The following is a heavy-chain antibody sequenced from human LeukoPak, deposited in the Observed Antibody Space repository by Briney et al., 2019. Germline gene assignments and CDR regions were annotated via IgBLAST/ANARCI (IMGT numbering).Heavy chain of an antibody. CDR1: GFPVSSNY. Sequence: GGSLRLSCTASGFPVSSNYMSWVRQAPGKGLEWVSVINSGGSTYYADPVKGRFTISRDNSKNTVYLQMIGLRVEDTAVYYCARYVSWDYFDYWGQGTLVTVSS. CDR3: ARYVSWDYFDY. D-gene: IGHD1-26*01. V-gene: IGHV3-53*01. CDR2: INSGGST. J-gene: IGHJ4*02.